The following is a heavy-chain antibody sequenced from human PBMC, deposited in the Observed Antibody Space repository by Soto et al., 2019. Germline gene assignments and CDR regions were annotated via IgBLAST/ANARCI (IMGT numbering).Heavy chain of an antibody. Sequence: PSETLSLTCTVSGGSISSGGYYWSWIRQHPGKGLEWIGYIYYSGSTYYNPSLKSRVTISVDTSKNQFSLKLSSVTAADTAVYYCARDRDTVTTNSLYYYYYGMDVWGQGTTVTVSS. V-gene: IGHV4-31*03. J-gene: IGHJ6*02. CDR3: ARDRDTVTTNSLYYYYYGMDV. D-gene: IGHD4-17*01. CDR1: GGSISSGGYY. CDR2: IYYSGST.